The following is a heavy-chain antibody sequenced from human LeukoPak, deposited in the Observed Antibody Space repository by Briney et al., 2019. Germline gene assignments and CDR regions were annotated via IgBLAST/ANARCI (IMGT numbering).Heavy chain of an antibody. D-gene: IGHD3-10*01. J-gene: IGHJ3*02. CDR2: ISSNGGST. CDR3: VKDPIAGGAFDI. Sequence: PGGSLRLSCSASGFTFSSYAMHWVRQAPGKGLECVSAISSNGGSTYYADSVKGRFTISRDNSKNTLSLQMSSLRAEDTAVYYCVKDPIAGGAFDIWGQGTMVTVSS. CDR1: GFTFSSYA. V-gene: IGHV3-64D*06.